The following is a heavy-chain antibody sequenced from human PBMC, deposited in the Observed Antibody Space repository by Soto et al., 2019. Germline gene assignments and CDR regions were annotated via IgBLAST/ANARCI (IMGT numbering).Heavy chain of an antibody. D-gene: IGHD3-16*02. CDR3: ARVPRHYDYVWGSYRKDYYFDY. Sequence: SETLSLTCAVYGGSFSGYYWSWIRQPPGKGLEWIGEINHSGSTNYNPSLKSRVTISIDTSKNQFSLKLSSVTAADTAVYYCARVPRHYDYVWGSYRKDYYFDYWGQGTLVTVSS. J-gene: IGHJ4*02. CDR1: GGSFSGYY. CDR2: INHSGST. V-gene: IGHV4-34*01.